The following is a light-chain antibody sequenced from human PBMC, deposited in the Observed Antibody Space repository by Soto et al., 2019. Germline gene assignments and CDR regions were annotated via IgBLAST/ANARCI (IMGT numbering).Light chain of an antibody. CDR2: AAS. J-gene: IGKJ1*01. V-gene: IGKV3-20*01. Sequence: EIVLTQSPDTLSLSPGESATLSCRASQSVRSSYLAWYQQTPGQTPRLLIYAASSRATGIPARFSGSGSGTDFSLTISRLDAEDVAVYYCQQYGSSPRTFGQGTKVEIK. CDR3: QQYGSSPRT. CDR1: QSVRSSY.